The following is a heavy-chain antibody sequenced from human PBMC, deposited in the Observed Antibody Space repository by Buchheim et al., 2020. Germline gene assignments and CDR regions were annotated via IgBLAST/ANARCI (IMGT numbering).Heavy chain of an antibody. CDR1: GYTFTGYY. D-gene: IGHD6-13*01. J-gene: IGHJ6*02. V-gene: IGHV1-2*04. CDR3: ARELPYSTTWYYYYGMDV. CDR2: INPNSGGT. Sequence: QVQLVQSGAEVKKPGASVKVSCKASGYTFTGYYLHWVRQAPGQGLEWMGWINPNSGGTYYAQKFQGWVTMTRDTSISTAYMELSRLRSDDTAVYYCARELPYSTTWYYYYGMDVWGQGTT.